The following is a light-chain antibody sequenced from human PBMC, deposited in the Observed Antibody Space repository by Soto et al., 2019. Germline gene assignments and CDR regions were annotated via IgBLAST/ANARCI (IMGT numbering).Light chain of an antibody. Sequence: QSALTQPASVSGSPGQSITISCTGASSDVGGYKYVSWYQQHPGKAPKLIINEVDNRPSGVSDRFSGSNSANTASLTISGLQAEDEADYYCSSYTSGNSVVFGGGTQLTVL. V-gene: IGLV2-14*01. CDR1: SSDVGGYKY. CDR3: SSYTSGNSVV. J-gene: IGLJ2*01. CDR2: EVD.